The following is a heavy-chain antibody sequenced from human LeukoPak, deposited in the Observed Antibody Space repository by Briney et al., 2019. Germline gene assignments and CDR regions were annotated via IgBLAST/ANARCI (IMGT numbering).Heavy chain of an antibody. D-gene: IGHD5-18*01. CDR3: ATSGIQLWLDEYYLDY. Sequence: GASVKASCKASGYTFTGYYMHWVRQAPGQGLEWMGWINPNSGGTNYAQKFQGRVTMTRDTSISTAYMELSRLRSDDTAVYYCATSGIQLWLDEYYLDYWGQGTLVTVSS. CDR1: GYTFTGYY. J-gene: IGHJ4*02. V-gene: IGHV1-2*02. CDR2: INPNSGGT.